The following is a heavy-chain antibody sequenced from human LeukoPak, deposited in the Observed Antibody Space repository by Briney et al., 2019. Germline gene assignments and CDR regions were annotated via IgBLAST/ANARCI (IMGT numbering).Heavy chain of an antibody. J-gene: IGHJ4*02. CDR2: LSSLSSHI. CDR1: VFPYRLYS. V-gene: IGHV3-21*01. Sequence: GVTLRLLCAVSVFPYRLYSMKCVRQAPTKGLEWVSALSSLSSHIYYADSLMRCFTISRDNANKALYLQMNSLRSEDAAVYYCASGPTCEAYCGGDCCSCAHDYWGQGTLVTVSS. CDR3: ASGPTCEAYCGGDCCSCAHDY. D-gene: IGHD2-21*01.